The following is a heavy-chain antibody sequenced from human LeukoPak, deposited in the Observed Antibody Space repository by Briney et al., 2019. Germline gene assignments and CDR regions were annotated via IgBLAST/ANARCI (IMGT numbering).Heavy chain of an antibody. CDR1: GHTFTGYY. CDR3: AQSSGWDSLKY. Sequence: ASVKVSCKASGHTFTGYYMHWVRQAPGQGLEWMGWINPNSGGTNHALKFQGRVSMTRDTSISTAYMELSRLRSDDTAVYYCAQSSGWDSLKYWGQGTLVTVSS. CDR2: INPNSGGT. J-gene: IGHJ4*02. D-gene: IGHD6-19*01. V-gene: IGHV1-2*02.